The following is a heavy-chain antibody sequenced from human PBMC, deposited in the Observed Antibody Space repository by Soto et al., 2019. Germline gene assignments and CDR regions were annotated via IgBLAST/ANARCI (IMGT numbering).Heavy chain of an antibody. J-gene: IGHJ5*02. V-gene: IGHV4-34*01. D-gene: IGHD1-26*01. Sequence: PSETLSLTFAVCGGSFSGSYWSWIRQPPGKGLEWIGEINHSGSTNYNPSLKSRVTISVDTSKNQFSLKLSSVTAADTAVYYCARDRIVGATRWFDPWGQGTLVTVS. CDR1: GGSFSGSY. CDR2: INHSGST. CDR3: ARDRIVGATRWFDP.